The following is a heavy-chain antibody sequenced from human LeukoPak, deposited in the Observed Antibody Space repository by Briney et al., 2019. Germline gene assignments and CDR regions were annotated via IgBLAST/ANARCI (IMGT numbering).Heavy chain of an antibody. Sequence: SETLSLTCSVSGGSISSYYWSWIRQPQGKGLEWMGFSYYSGSTNSNPSLKGRVTISVDTSKNQFSLNLSSVTAADTAVYYCARSPYVPLQLDYWGQGTLVTVSS. J-gene: IGHJ4*02. CDR3: ARSPYVPLQLDY. D-gene: IGHD3-16*01. CDR2: SYYSGST. CDR1: GGSISSYY. V-gene: IGHV4-59*01.